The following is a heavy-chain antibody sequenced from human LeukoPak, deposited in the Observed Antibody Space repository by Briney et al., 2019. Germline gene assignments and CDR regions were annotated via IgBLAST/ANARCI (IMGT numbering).Heavy chain of an antibody. CDR2: IWYDGSNK. Sequence: GRSLRLSCAASGFTFSSYGMHWVRQAPGKGLEWVAVIWYDGSNKYYADSVKGRFTISRDNSKNTLYLQMNSLRAEDTAVYYCAREHHPYYYGSGSPFGGFDYWGQGTLVTVSS. J-gene: IGHJ4*02. D-gene: IGHD3-10*01. V-gene: IGHV3-33*01. CDR3: AREHHPYYYGSGSPFGGFDY. CDR1: GFTFSSYG.